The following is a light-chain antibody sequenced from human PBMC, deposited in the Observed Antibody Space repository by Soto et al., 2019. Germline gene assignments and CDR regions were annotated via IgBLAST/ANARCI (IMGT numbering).Light chain of an antibody. V-gene: IGLV2-14*03. Sequence: QSALTQPASVSGSPGQSITISCTGTSSDVGGYYYVSWYQHHPGKAPKLMIFDVVYRPSGVSDRFSGSKSGNTASLTISGLQAEDEADYYCTSYTSTSTLEVFGGGTQLTVL. J-gene: IGLJ2*01. CDR2: DVV. CDR1: SSDVGGYYY. CDR3: TSYTSTSTLEV.